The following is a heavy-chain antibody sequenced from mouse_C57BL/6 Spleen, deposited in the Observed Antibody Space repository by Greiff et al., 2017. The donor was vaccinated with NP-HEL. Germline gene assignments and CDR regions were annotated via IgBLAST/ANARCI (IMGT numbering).Heavy chain of an antibody. Sequence: EVQLVESGGDLVKPGGSLKLSCAASGFTFSSYGMSWVRQTPDKRLEWVATISSGGSYTYYPDSVKGRFTISRDNAKNTLYLQMSSLKSEDTAMYYCARHSGSSYYAMDYWGQGTSVTVSS. D-gene: IGHD1-1*01. CDR2: ISSGGSYT. V-gene: IGHV5-6*01. J-gene: IGHJ4*01. CDR3: ARHSGSSYYAMDY. CDR1: GFTFSSYG.